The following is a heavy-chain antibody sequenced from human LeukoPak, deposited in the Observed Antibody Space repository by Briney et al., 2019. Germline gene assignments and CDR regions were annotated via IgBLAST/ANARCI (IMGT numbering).Heavy chain of an antibody. V-gene: IGHV3-53*01. Sequence: PGGXXXLSCAASGFPFRSNYMRGGRQAPGKGLEWGSVIYSGGSTYYADSVKGRFTISRDNSKNTLYLQMNSLRAEDTAVYYCAKTYAYCSGGSCYDYWGQGTLVTVSS. D-gene: IGHD2-15*01. CDR3: AKTYAYCSGGSCYDY. CDR2: IYSGGST. J-gene: IGHJ4*02. CDR1: GFPFRSNY.